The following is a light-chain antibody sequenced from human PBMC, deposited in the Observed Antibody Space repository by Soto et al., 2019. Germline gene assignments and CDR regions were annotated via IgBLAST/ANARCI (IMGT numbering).Light chain of an antibody. CDR2: EVS. V-gene: IGLV2-8*01. Sequence: QSALTQPPSASGSPGQPVTISGTGTSSDVGCDDYVSWYQQYPGKAPKLLIYEVSTRPSGVPDRFSGSKTGNTASLTVSGLKADDEADYYFTSYAGDNNYIFGTGTKLTVL. CDR3: TSYAGDNNYI. J-gene: IGLJ1*01. CDR1: SSDVGCDDY.